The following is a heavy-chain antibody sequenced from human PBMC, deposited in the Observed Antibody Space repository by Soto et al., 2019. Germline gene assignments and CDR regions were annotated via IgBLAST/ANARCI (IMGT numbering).Heavy chain of an antibody. J-gene: IGHJ4*02. V-gene: IGHV3-73*02. D-gene: IGHD2-15*01. CDR1: GFRFTGSA. CDR2: IRNRPNSYAT. CDR3: TRARSGGSCYSTSDFDY. Sequence: EVVLVESGGGLVQPGGSLKLSCAASGFRFTGSAIHWVRQAPGKGLEWVGLIRNRPNSYATAYAESLKGRVTISRDDSRNTSYLQVKSLKSEDTAVYFCTRARSGGSCYSTSDFDYWGQGTLVTVSS.